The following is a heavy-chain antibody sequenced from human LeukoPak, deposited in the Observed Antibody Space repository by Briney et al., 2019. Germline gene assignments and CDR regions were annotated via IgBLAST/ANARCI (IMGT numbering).Heavy chain of an antibody. CDR1: GFSFSTYA. D-gene: IGHD3-10*01. V-gene: IGHV3-33*01. CDR2: IWHDASHT. J-gene: IGHJ4*02. Sequence: GGSXRLSCXXSGFSFSTYAMHWVRQAPGKGLEXVALIWHDASHTFYTDSVKGRFTISRDNSKNTVYLQMNSLGGEDTAVYYCAREIFGSGSYLDYWGQGTLVTVSS. CDR3: AREIFGSGSYLDY.